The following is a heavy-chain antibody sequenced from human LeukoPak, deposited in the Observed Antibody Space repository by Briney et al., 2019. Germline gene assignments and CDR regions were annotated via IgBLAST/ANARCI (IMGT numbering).Heavy chain of an antibody. V-gene: IGHV1-69*04. D-gene: IGHD3-10*01. CDR3: ARVWFGELFTEYYYYGMDV. CDR2: IIPILGIA. CDR1: GGTFSSYA. Sequence: ASVKVSCKASGGTFSSYAISWVRQAPGQGLEWMGRIIPILGIANYAQKFQGRVTITADKSTSTAYMELSSLRSEDTAVYYCARVWFGELFTEYYYYGMDVWGQGTTVTVSS. J-gene: IGHJ6*02.